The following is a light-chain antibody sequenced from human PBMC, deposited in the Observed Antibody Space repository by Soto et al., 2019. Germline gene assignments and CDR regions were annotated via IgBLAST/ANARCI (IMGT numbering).Light chain of an antibody. CDR1: SSDVGGYNY. Sequence: QSALTQPRSVSGSPGQSVTISCTGTSSDVGGYNYVSWYQQHPGKAPKFMIYDVSKRPSGVPDRFSGSKSGNTASRTISGLQAEDEADYYCCSYAGSYKGYVFGTGTKVTVL. J-gene: IGLJ1*01. CDR2: DVS. CDR3: CSYAGSYKGYV. V-gene: IGLV2-11*01.